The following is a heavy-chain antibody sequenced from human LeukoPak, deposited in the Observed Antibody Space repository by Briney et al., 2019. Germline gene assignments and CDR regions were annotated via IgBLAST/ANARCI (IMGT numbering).Heavy chain of an antibody. J-gene: IGHJ6*03. Sequence: SQTLSLTCTVSGGSISSGSYYWSWIRQPAGKGLEWIGRIYTSGSTNYNPSLKSRATISVDTSKNHFSLKLSSVTAADTAVYYCARTGYCSSTSCYTASRPYYYYYMDVWGKGTTVSVSS. CDR2: IYTSGST. CDR1: GGSISSGSYY. CDR3: ARTGYCSSTSCYTASRPYYYYYMDV. D-gene: IGHD2-2*02. V-gene: IGHV4-61*02.